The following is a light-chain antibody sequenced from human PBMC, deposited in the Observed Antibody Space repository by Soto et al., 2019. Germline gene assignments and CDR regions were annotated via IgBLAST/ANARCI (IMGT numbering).Light chain of an antibody. CDR2: GAS. Sequence: EIVLTQSPGTLSLSPGERATLSCRASQSVSSTYLAWYQQKPGQAPRLLIYGASSRATGIPDRFSGSGSGTDFTLIISRLEPEDFAVYYCQQYAGSPTFGQGTKVDIK. CDR1: QSVSSTY. J-gene: IGKJ1*01. V-gene: IGKV3-20*01. CDR3: QQYAGSPT.